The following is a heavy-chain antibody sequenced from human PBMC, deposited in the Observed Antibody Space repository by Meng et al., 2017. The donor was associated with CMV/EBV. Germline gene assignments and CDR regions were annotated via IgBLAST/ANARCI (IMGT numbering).Heavy chain of an antibody. D-gene: IGHD1-1*01. CDR1: GYSFNTHW. J-gene: IGHJ4*02. Sequence: GESLKISCQGSGYSFNTHWIAWVRQMPGKGLEWMGISNPGDSDTRYSPSFQGQVTISVDKSITTAYLQWTGLKTSDTAMYYCARRGSNWNYFESWGQGTLVTVSS. CDR2: SNPGDSDT. V-gene: IGHV5-51*01. CDR3: ARRGSNWNYFES.